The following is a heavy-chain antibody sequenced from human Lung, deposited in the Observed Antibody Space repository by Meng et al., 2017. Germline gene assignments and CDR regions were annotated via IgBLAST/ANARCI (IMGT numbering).Heavy chain of an antibody. CDR2: IYNSGST. CDR1: GGSISSSNYY. Sequence: QLQWRGAGPGLVKPSQTLSLTCTVSGGSISSSNYYWSWIRQPPGKGLEWSGHIYNSGSTYYNPSLKSRITISVDTSKNQFSLKLSSVTAADTAVYYCARGQKGYFDLWGRGTLVTVSS. J-gene: IGHJ2*01. CDR3: ARGQKGYFDL. V-gene: IGHV4-30-4*01.